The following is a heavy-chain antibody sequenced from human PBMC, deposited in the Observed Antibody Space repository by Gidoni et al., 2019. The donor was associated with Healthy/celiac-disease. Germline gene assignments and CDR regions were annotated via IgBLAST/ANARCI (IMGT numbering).Heavy chain of an antibody. V-gene: IGHV4-31*03. Sequence: QVQLQESGPGLVKPSQTLSLTCTVSGGSISSGGYYWSWLRQHPGKGLEWIGYIYYSGSTYYNPSLKSRVTISVDTSKNQFSLKLSSVTAADTAVYYCAREAAGDNYYGMDVWGQGTTVTVSS. J-gene: IGHJ6*02. CDR2: IYYSGST. D-gene: IGHD6-25*01. CDR1: GGSISSGGYY. CDR3: AREAAGDNYYGMDV.